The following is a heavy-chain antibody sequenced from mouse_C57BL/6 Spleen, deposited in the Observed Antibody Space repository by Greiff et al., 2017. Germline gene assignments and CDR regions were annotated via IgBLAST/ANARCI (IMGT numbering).Heavy chain of an antibody. Sequence: EVNLVESGGGLVKPGGSLKLSCAASGFTFSDYGMHWVRQAPEKGLEWVAYISSGSSTIYYADTVKGRFTISRDNAKNTLFLQMTSLRSEDTAMYYCARPGDTTVVAPNYFDYWGQGTTLTVSS. D-gene: IGHD1-1*01. CDR2: ISSGSSTI. CDR1: GFTFSDYG. J-gene: IGHJ2*01. CDR3: ARPGDTTVVAPNYFDY. V-gene: IGHV5-17*01.